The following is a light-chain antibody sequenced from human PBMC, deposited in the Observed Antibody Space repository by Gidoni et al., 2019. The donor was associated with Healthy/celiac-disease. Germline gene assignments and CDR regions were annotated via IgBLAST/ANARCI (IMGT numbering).Light chain of an antibody. CDR3: QQRSNWPPLT. CDR1: QSVSSY. Sequence: EIVLTQSPATLSLSPGERATLSCRASQSVSSYLAWYHQNPGQAPRLLIYEAANRATGIPARFSGSGSGTDFNRTSSSLEPEDFAVYYCQQRSNWPPLTFGGGTKVEIK. J-gene: IGKJ4*01. V-gene: IGKV3-11*01. CDR2: EAA.